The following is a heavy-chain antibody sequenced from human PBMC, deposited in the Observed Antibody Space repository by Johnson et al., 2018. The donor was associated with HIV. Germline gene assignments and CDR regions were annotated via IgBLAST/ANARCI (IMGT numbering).Heavy chain of an antibody. V-gene: IGHV3-64*04. Sequence: QVQLVESGGGVVQPGRSLRLSCGASGFSFNNYAMHWVRQAPGKGLEYVSAISSNGGSTYYADSVKGRFTISRDNSKNTLYLQMNNLKTEDTAVYYCTTRVTVVNISSDAFDIWGQGTMVTVSS. CDR2: ISSNGGST. CDR3: TTRVTVVNISSDAFDI. CDR1: GFSFNNYA. D-gene: IGHD3-3*01. J-gene: IGHJ3*02.